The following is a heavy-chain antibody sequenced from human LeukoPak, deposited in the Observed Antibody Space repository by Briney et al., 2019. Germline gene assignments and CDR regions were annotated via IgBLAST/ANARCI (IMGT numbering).Heavy chain of an antibody. V-gene: IGHV3-21*01. CDR2: ISSSSTYI. D-gene: IGHD4-17*01. Sequence: GGSLRLSCAASGFTFSNYNMNWVRQAPGKGLEWVSSISSSSTYIYYADSVKGRFTISRDNAKNSLYLQMNSLRAEDTAMYYCAREMMTTVTTTDYWGQGTLVTVSS. CDR1: GFTFSNYN. CDR3: AREMMTTVTTTDY. J-gene: IGHJ4*02.